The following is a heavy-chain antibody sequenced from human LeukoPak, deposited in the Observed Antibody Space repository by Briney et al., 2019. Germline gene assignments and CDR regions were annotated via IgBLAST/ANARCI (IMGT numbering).Heavy chain of an antibody. D-gene: IGHD3-16*01. Sequence: PSETLSLTCTVSGGSINNYFWSRIRQPPGKGLECLGYIYYSGRTNYNPSLKSRVTISVDTSKNQFSLRLSSVTAADTAVYYCARLRGAFDYWGQGTLVTVSS. J-gene: IGHJ4*02. V-gene: IGHV4-59*01. CDR3: ARLRGAFDY. CDR2: IYYSGRT. CDR1: GGSINNYF.